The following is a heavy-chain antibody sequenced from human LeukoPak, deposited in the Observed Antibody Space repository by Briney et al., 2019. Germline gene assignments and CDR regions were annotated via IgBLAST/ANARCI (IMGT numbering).Heavy chain of an antibody. CDR1: GYTFTSYY. V-gene: IGHV1-2*02. D-gene: IGHD3-16*02. CDR3: ARGYVWGSYRFDY. Sequence: ASVKVSCKASGYTFTSYYMHWVRQAPGQGLEWMGWINPNSGGTNYAQKFQGRVTMTRDTSISTAYMELSRLRSDDTAVYYCARGYVWGSYRFDYWGQGTLVTVSS. J-gene: IGHJ4*02. CDR2: INPNSGGT.